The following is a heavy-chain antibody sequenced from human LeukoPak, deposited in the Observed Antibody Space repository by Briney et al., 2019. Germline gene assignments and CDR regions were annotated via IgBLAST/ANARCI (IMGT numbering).Heavy chain of an antibody. CDR2: IKQDGSEK. Sequence: GGSLRLSCAASGFTFSSYWMSWVRQAPGKGPEWVAIIKQDGSEKYYVDSVKGRFTISRDNAKNSLYLQMNSLRAEDTAVYYCARESTVDNWFDPWGQGTLVTVSS. D-gene: IGHD4-23*01. CDR1: GFTFSSYW. V-gene: IGHV3-7*01. J-gene: IGHJ5*02. CDR3: ARESTVDNWFDP.